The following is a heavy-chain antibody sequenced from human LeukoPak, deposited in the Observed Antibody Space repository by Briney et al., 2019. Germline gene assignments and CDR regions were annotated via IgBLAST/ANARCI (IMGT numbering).Heavy chain of an antibody. CDR3: ARFTAAGHDY. V-gene: IGHV3-48*04. CDR1: RFTFSSYS. CDR2: ISSSSTTI. J-gene: IGHJ4*02. D-gene: IGHD6-13*01. Sequence: PGGSLRLSCAASRFTFSSYSMNWVRQAPGKGLEWVSYISSSSTTIYYADSVKGRFTISRDNAKNSLYLQMNSLRAEDTAVYYCARFTAAGHDYWGQGTLVTVSS.